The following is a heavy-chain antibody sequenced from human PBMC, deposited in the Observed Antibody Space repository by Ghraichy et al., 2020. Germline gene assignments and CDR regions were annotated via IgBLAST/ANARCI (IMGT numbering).Heavy chain of an antibody. CDR2: IDWDGDK. V-gene: IGHV2-70*11. D-gene: IGHD3-9*01. CDR1: GFSLSTSGMS. Sequence: SGPTLVKPTQTLTLTCTFSGFSLSTSGMSVSWIRQPPGKALEWLASIDWDGDKYYSTSLKTRLTISKDTSNNLVVLTMTNMDPADTATYYCARIRYDILTGYYKGYGMDVWGQGTTVTVSS. J-gene: IGHJ6*02. CDR3: ARIRYDILTGYYKGYGMDV.